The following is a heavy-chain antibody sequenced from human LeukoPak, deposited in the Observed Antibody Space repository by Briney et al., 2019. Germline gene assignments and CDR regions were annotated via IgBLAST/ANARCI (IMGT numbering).Heavy chain of an antibody. CDR3: AKDFHDCGDYWGDY. CDR1: GFTVSSTY. V-gene: IGHV3-66*01. J-gene: IGHJ4*02. CDR2: TYSGGST. D-gene: IGHD4-17*01. Sequence: GGSLRLSCLASGFTVSSTYMSWVRQAPGKGLEWVSVTYSGGSTYYADSVKGRCTISRDNSKNTLYLQMNSLRGEDTAVYYCAKDFHDCGDYWGDYWGQGTLVTVSS.